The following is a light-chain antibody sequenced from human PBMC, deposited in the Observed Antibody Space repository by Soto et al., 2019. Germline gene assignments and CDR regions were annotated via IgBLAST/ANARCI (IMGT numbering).Light chain of an antibody. V-gene: IGKV1-39*01. CDR3: QKTYSTPFT. CDR2: AAS. Sequence: IQMTQSPSSLSASVGDRVTINCRASQTISNYLNWYQEKPGKAPKLLIYAASNLHSGVPSRFSGSASGTEFTLTISNLQPEDFATYYCQKTYSTPFTFGAGTKVDI. J-gene: IGKJ3*01. CDR1: QTISNY.